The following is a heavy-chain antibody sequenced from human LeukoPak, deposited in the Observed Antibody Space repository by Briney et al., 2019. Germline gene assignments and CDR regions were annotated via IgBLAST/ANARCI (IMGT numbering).Heavy chain of an antibody. CDR1: GGSISSSSYY. Sequence: SETLSLTCTVSGGSISSSSYYWGWIRQPPGKGLEWIGSIYYSGSTYYNPSLKSRVTISVDTSKNQFSLKLSSVTAADTAVYYCARSLRYFDWSHMDVWGQGTTVTVSS. D-gene: IGHD3-9*01. CDR3: ARSLRYFDWSHMDV. V-gene: IGHV4-39*01. CDR2: IYYSGST. J-gene: IGHJ6*02.